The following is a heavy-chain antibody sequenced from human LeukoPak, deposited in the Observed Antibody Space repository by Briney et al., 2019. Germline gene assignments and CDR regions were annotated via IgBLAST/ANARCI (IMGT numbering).Heavy chain of an antibody. J-gene: IGHJ4*02. CDR3: ARENDYSNYEIDY. CDR1: GFTFSSYW. CDR2: IKQDGSEK. V-gene: IGHV3-7*01. D-gene: IGHD4-11*01. Sequence: GGSLRLSCAASGFTFSSYWMSWVRQAPGKGLEWVANIKQDGSEKYYVDSVKGRFTISRDNAKDSLYLQMNSLRAEDTAVYYCARENDYSNYEIDYWGQGTLVTVSS.